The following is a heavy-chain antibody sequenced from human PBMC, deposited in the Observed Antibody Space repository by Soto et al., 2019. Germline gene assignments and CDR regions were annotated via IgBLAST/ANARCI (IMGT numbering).Heavy chain of an antibody. CDR1: GFTFSSYG. Sequence: PGGSLRLSCAASGFTFSSYGMHWVRQAPGKGLEWVAVISYDGSNKYYADSAKGRFTISRDNSKNTLYLQMNSLRAEDTAVYYCAKDGHYDYVWGSYRRTYYFDYWGQGTLVTVSS. V-gene: IGHV3-30*18. CDR2: ISYDGSNK. J-gene: IGHJ4*02. CDR3: AKDGHYDYVWGSYRRTYYFDY. D-gene: IGHD3-16*02.